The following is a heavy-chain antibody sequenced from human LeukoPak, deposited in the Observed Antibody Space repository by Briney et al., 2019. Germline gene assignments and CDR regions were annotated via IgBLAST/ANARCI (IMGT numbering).Heavy chain of an antibody. D-gene: IGHD2-21*02. CDR1: GFTFSSYE. V-gene: IGHV3-48*03. Sequence: GSLRLSCAAPGFTFSSYEMNWVRQAPGKGLEWVSYISSSGSTIYYADSVKGRFTISRDNAKNSLYLQMNSLRAEDTAVYYCARDVTAGDGAEYFQHWGQGTLVTVSS. J-gene: IGHJ1*01. CDR3: ARDVTAGDGAEYFQH. CDR2: ISSSGSTI.